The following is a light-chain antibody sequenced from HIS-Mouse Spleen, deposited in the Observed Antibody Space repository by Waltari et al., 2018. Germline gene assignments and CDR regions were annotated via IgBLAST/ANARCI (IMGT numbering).Light chain of an antibody. V-gene: IGLV1-44*01. Sequence: QSVLTQPPSASGTPGQRVTISCSGNSSNIGSNTVNWYQQLPGTAPKHLIYSNNQRPSGGPDRFSGSKSVTSASLAISGLQSEDEADYYCAAWDDSLNGVVFGGGTKLTVL. CDR2: SNN. CDR1: SSNIGSNT. CDR3: AAWDDSLNGVV. J-gene: IGLJ2*01.